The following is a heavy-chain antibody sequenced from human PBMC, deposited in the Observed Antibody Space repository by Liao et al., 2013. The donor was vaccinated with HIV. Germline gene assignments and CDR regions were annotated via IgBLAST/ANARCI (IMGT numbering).Heavy chain of an antibody. V-gene: IGHV4-61*02. Sequence: QVQLQESGPGLVKPSQTLPLTCTVSGGSISSANYYWSWIRQPAGKGLEWLGRIYSSGSTNYSPSLKRRVTISVDTSKNQFSLKLSSVTAADTAIYYCARDWGYCSSTSCYFDYWGQGTLVTVSS. CDR2: IYSSGST. J-gene: IGHJ4*02. CDR1: GGSISSANYY. D-gene: IGHD2-2*01. CDR3: ARDWGYCSSTSCYFDY.